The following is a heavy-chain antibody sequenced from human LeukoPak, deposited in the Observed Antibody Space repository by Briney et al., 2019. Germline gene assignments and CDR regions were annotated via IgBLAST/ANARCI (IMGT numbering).Heavy chain of an antibody. CDR3: ARAGIGGSSTSCDY. D-gene: IGHD2-2*01. CDR2: ISSSSSYI. CDR1: GFTFRSYS. Sequence: GGSLRPSCAASGFTFRSYSMNWVRQAPGKGLEWVSSISSSSSYIYYADSVKGRFTISRDNAKNSLYLQMNSLRAEDTAVYYCARAGIGGSSTSCDYWGQGTLVTVSS. J-gene: IGHJ4*02. V-gene: IGHV3-21*01.